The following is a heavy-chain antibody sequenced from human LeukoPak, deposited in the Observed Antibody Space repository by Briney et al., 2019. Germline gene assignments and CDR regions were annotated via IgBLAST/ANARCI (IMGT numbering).Heavy chain of an antibody. V-gene: IGHV1-2*06. CDR3: ARDNSRAGVLRFLEWPSNFDY. Sequence: GASVKVSCKASGCTFTCYYMHWVRQAPGQGLEWMGRINPNSGGTNYAQKFQGRVTMTRDTSISTAYMELSRLRSDDTAVYYCARDNSRAGVLRFLEWPSNFDYWGQGTLVTVSS. CDR2: INPNSGGT. D-gene: IGHD3-3*01. J-gene: IGHJ4*02. CDR1: GCTFTCYY.